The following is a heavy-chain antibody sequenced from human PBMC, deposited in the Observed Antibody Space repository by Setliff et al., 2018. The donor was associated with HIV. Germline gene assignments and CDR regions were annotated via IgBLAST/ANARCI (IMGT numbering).Heavy chain of an antibody. CDR3: TRDTGYILSGYRPHWYFDL. D-gene: IGHD3-9*01. CDR1: GVSISSGSYY. Sequence: SETLSLTCTVSGVSISSGSYYWSWIRQSAGKGLEWIGRIYSTGSTNYNPSLKSRVIISSDTSKNLFSLKLTTVTAADAAVYYCTRDTGYILSGYRPHWYFDLWGRVPLVTVSS. V-gene: IGHV4-61*02. J-gene: IGHJ2*01. CDR2: IYSTGST.